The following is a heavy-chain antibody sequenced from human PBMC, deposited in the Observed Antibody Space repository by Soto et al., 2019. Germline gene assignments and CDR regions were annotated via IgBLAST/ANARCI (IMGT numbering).Heavy chain of an antibody. CDR2: VHINGNT. D-gene: IGHD1-20*01. CDR3: ARESGDNWTHEVY. CDR1: GGFISDYS. J-gene: IGHJ4*02. Sequence: QVLLQESGPGLVKPSETLSLTCTVSGGFISDYSMSWIRQSAGKGLEWVGRVHINGNTHYNPSLRGRVTMSVDTSNNQFHLRVTSVTAADTAVYYCARESGDNWTHEVYWGQGTLVAVSS. V-gene: IGHV4-4*07.